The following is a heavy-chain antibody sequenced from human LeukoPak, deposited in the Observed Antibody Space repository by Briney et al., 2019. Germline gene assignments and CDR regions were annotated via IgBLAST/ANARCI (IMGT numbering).Heavy chain of an antibody. V-gene: IGHV4-30-2*01. CDR1: GGSISSGGYY. CDR3: ASGDGYGFDY. D-gene: IGHD5-24*01. J-gene: IGHJ4*02. Sequence: SETLSLTCTVSGGSISSGGYYWSWIRQPPGKGLEWIGYIYHSGSTYYNPSLKSRVTISVDRSKNQFSLKLSSVTAADTAVYYCASGDGYGFDYWGQGTLVTVSS. CDR2: IYHSGST.